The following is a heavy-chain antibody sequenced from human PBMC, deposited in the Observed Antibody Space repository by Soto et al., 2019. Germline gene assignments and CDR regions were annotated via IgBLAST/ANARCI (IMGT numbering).Heavy chain of an antibody. D-gene: IGHD5-18*01. J-gene: IGHJ5*02. Sequence: QPGGSLRLSCAASGFTFSSYAMHWVRQAPGKGLEWVAVISYDGSNKYYADSVKGRFTISRDNSKNTLYLQMNSLRAEDTAVYYCARAWIQLWLRSCFDAWGQGTLVTVSS. CDR2: ISYDGSNK. V-gene: IGHV3-30-3*01. CDR1: GFTFSSYA. CDR3: ARAWIQLWLRSCFDA.